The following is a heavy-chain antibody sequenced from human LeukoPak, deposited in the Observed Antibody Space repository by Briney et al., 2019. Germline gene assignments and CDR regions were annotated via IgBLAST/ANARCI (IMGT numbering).Heavy chain of an antibody. CDR3: AKDISGGSVADAFDI. V-gene: IGHV3-9*01. Sequence: PGGSLRLSCAASGFTFDDYAMHWVRQAPGKGLEWVSGISWNSGSIGYADSVKGRFTISRDNAKNSLYLQMNSLRAEDTALYYCAKDISGGSVADAFDIWGRGTMVTVSS. D-gene: IGHD4-23*01. J-gene: IGHJ3*02. CDR1: GFTFDDYA. CDR2: ISWNSGSI.